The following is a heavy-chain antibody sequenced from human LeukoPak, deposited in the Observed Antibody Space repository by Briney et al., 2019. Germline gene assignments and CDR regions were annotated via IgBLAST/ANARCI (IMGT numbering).Heavy chain of an antibody. V-gene: IGHV4-31*03. Sequence: SQTLSLTCTVSGGSISSGGCYWNWIRQHPGKGLEWIGYIYYSGSTYYNPSLKSRVTISVDTSKNQFSLRLSSVTAADTAVYYCARDGGYGSGSYYLHYWGQGTLVTVSS. D-gene: IGHD3-10*01. CDR2: IYYSGST. CDR1: GGSISSGGCY. CDR3: ARDGGYGSGSYYLHY. J-gene: IGHJ4*02.